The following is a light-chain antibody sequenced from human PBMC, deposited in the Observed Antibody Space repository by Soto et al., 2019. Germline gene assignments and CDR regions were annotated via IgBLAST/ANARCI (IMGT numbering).Light chain of an antibody. CDR1: ESVSTY. J-gene: IGKJ4*01. Sequence: DIVLTQSPATLSLSTGERATLSCRASESVSTYLAWYQHKPGQAPRLLINHASNRATGIPDRFSGSGSGTDFTLIISSLEPEDFAVYYCQQRRTWPYLTFCGGTKVEIK. V-gene: IGKV3-11*01. CDR2: HAS. CDR3: QQRRTWPYLT.